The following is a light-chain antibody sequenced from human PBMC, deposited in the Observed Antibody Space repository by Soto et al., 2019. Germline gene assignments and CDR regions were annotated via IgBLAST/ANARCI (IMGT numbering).Light chain of an antibody. Sequence: EIVLTQSPATRSLSPGERATLSCRASQSVSNFLAWYQQKPGQAPRLLIYDASNRATGIPARFSGSGSGTDFTLTISSLEPEDFAFYYCQQRSNWLTFGGGTKVEIK. CDR3: QQRSNWLT. CDR1: QSVSNF. V-gene: IGKV3-11*01. CDR2: DAS. J-gene: IGKJ4*01.